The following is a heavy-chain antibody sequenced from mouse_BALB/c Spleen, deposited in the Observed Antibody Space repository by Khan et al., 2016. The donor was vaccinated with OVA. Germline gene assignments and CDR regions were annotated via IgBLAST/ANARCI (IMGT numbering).Heavy chain of an antibody. J-gene: IGHJ4*01. V-gene: IGHV2-6*02. D-gene: IGHD1-1*01. Sequence: VQLQESGPGLVAPSQSLSITCTVSGFSLTSYGVHWVRQPPGKGLEWLVVIWSDGFTTYNSTLKSRLNISKDNSKSQVFLKMNSLQTDDTAMYYCARGIYFFGSRYMDYWGQGTSVTVSS. CDR2: IWSDGFT. CDR3: ARGIYFFGSRYMDY. CDR1: GFSLTSYG.